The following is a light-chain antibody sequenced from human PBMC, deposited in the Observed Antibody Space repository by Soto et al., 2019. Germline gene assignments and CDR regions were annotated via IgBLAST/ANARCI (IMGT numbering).Light chain of an antibody. CDR1: QSISSY. V-gene: IGKV1-39*01. J-gene: IGKJ4*01. CDR3: QQSYSTPTT. Sequence: DIQMTQSPSSLSASVGDRVTITCRASQSISSYLNWYQQKPGKAPKLLIYAASILQSGVPSRFSGSRSGTDFTLTISSLQPEDFATYYCQQSYSTPTTFGGGTKVEIK. CDR2: AAS.